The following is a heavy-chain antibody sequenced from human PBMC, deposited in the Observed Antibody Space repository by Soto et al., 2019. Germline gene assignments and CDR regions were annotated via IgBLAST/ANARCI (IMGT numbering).Heavy chain of an antibody. CDR2: IYSGGST. V-gene: IGHV3-53*04. CDR1: GFTVSRNY. J-gene: IGHJ2*01. Sequence: GSLRLSCAGSGFTVSRNYMSCVRQAPGKGLEWVSVIYSGGSTYYADSVKGRFTISRHNSKNTLYLQMNSLRAEDTAVYYCARESVRGVPLYFDLWGRGTLVTVSS. D-gene: IGHD3-10*01. CDR3: ARESVRGVPLYFDL.